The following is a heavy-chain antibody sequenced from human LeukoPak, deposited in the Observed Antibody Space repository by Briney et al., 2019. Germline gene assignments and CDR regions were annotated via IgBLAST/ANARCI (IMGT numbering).Heavy chain of an antibody. Sequence: PSETLSLTCTVSGGSISSYYWSWIRQPPGKGLEWIGYIYYSGSTNYNPSLKSRVTISVDTSKNQFSLKLSSVTAADTAVYYCARDPHYDFWSGTQGPTTTWGQGTMVTVSS. J-gene: IGHJ3*01. CDR3: ARDPHYDFWSGTQGPTTT. V-gene: IGHV4-59*12. CDR1: GGSISSYY. D-gene: IGHD3-3*01. CDR2: IYYSGST.